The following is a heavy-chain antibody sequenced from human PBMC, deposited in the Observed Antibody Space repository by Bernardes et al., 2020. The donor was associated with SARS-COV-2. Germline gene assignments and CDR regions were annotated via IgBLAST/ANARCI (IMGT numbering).Heavy chain of an antibody. CDR3: VRGPSDGHGRFEY. Sequence: GGSLRLSCAASGFTFSSYWMHWVSQVPGKGLVWVSRINSDGRTTTYADSVKGRFTISRDNAKNTLYLQMNSLRAEDTAVYYCVRGPSDGHGRFEYWGQGALVTVSS. J-gene: IGHJ4*02. CDR2: INSDGRTT. V-gene: IGHV3-74*01. CDR1: GFTFSSYW.